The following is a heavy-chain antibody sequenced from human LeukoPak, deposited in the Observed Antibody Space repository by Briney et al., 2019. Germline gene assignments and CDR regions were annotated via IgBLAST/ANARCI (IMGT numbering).Heavy chain of an antibody. CDR3: ARDMYRYYYDSSGYYYVFDY. CDR1: GYTFTSYA. D-gene: IGHD3-22*01. Sequence: ASVKVSCKASGYTFTSYAMNWVRQAPGQGLEWMGWINTNTGNPTYAQGFTGRFVFSLDTSVSTAYLQISSLKAEDTAVYYCARDMYRYYYDSSGYYYVFDYWGQGTLVTVSS. J-gene: IGHJ4*02. CDR2: INTNTGNP. V-gene: IGHV7-4-1*02.